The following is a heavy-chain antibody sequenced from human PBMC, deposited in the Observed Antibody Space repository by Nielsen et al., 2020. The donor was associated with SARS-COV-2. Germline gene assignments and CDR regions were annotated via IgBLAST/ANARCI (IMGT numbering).Heavy chain of an antibody. Sequence: SVKVSCKASGGTFSSYAISWVRQAPGQGLEWMGRIIPILGIANYAQKFQGRVTITADKSTSTAYMELRSLRSDDTAVYYCARDAPDIVVVPAAMEDWFDPWGQGTLVTVSS. V-gene: IGHV1-69*04. D-gene: IGHD2-2*01. CDR3: ARDAPDIVVVPAAMEDWFDP. CDR2: IIPILGIA. CDR1: GGTFSSYA. J-gene: IGHJ5*02.